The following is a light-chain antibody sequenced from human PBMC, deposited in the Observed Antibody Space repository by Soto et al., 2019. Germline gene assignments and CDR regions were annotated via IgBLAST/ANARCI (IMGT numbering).Light chain of an antibody. Sequence: QPVLTQSPSASASLGASVKLTCTLSSGHSSYAIAWHQQQPEKGPRYLMKLNIDGSHSKGDGIPDRFSGSSSGAERYLTISSLLSDDEADYYCQTWGTGIGVFGGGTKLTVL. CDR2: LNIDGSH. V-gene: IGLV4-69*01. J-gene: IGLJ3*02. CDR1: SGHSSYA. CDR3: QTWGTGIGV.